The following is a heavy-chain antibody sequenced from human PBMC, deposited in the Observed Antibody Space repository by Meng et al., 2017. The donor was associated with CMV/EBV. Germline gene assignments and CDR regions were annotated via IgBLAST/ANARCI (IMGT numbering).Heavy chain of an antibody. CDR2: INHSGST. CDR1: SYSGYY. D-gene: IGHD2-2*02. V-gene: IGHV4-34*01. J-gene: IGHJ1*01. CDR3: ARGPICSSTSCYNQYFQH. Sequence: SYSGYYWSWLRQPPGKGLEWIGEINHSGSTNYNPSLKSRVTISVDTSKNQFSLKLSSVTAADTAVYYCARGPICSSTSCYNQYFQHWGQGTLVTVSS.